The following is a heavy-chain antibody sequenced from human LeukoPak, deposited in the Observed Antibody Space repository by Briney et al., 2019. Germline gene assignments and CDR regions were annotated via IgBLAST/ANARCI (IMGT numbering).Heavy chain of an antibody. D-gene: IGHD4-11*01. CDR1: GDSISRYY. J-gene: IGHJ4*02. CDR2: IYTSGST. Sequence: SETLSLTCTVSGDSISRYYWSWIRQPAGKGLEWIGRIYTSGSTNYNPSLESRVTMSIDTSKNQFSLELNSVTAADTAVYYCARTDYSGSLDYWGQGTLVTVSS. CDR3: ARTDYSGSLDY. V-gene: IGHV4-4*07.